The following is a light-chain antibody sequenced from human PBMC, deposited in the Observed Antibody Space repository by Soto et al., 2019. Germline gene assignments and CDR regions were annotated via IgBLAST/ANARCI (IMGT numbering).Light chain of an antibody. J-gene: IGKJ1*01. Sequence: DIQMTQSPSTLSASVGDRVTIACRASQSVNTWLAWYQKKPGKAPKLLIYDASNLQSGVPSRFSGSGSGTDFTLTISSLQPEDFATYFCQQSYSTPPWTFGQGTKVDI. CDR1: QSVNTW. V-gene: IGKV1-39*01. CDR3: QQSYSTPPWT. CDR2: DAS.